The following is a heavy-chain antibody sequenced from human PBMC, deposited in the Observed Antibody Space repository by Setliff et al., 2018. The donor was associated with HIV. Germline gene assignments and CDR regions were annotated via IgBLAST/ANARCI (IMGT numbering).Heavy chain of an antibody. CDR2: IHTRGST. Sequence: KLSETLSLTCTVSGGSISSGSHYWSWIRQPAGKGLEWIGRIHTRGSTDYNPSLKSRVTISVDTSKNQFSLKLSSVTAADTAVYYCARFYYHYDSTNDAFDIWGQGTMVTVSS. J-gene: IGHJ3*02. V-gene: IGHV4-61*02. D-gene: IGHD3-22*01. CDR3: ARFYYHYDSTNDAFDI. CDR1: GGSISSGSHY.